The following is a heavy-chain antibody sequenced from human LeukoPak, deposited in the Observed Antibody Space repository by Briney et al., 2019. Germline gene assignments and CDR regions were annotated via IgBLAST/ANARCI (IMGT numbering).Heavy chain of an antibody. V-gene: IGHV3-33*06. CDR3: AKQRGYTYGYPFDS. CDR2: IWYDGSNK. Sequence: PGGSLRLSCAASGFTFSSYGMHWVRQAPGKGLEWVAVIWYDGSNKYYADSVKGRFTISRDNSESTLYVHMSSLRAEDTAVYYCAKQRGYTYGYPFDSWGQGTLVTVSS. CDR1: GFTFSSYG. D-gene: IGHD5-18*01. J-gene: IGHJ4*02.